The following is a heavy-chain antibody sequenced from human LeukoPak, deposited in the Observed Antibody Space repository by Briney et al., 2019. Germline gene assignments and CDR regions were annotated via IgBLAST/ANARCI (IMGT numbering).Heavy chain of an antibody. D-gene: IGHD3-22*01. Sequence: SVKVSCKASGGTFSSYAISWVRQAPGQGLEWMGGIIPIFGTANYAQKFQGRITITADESTSTAYMELSSLRSEDTAVYYCAKTPSAGYYYDSSGYTWVLDYWGQGTLVTVSS. CDR2: IIPIFGTA. J-gene: IGHJ4*02. CDR3: AKTPSAGYYYDSSGYTWVLDY. V-gene: IGHV1-69*13. CDR1: GGTFSSYA.